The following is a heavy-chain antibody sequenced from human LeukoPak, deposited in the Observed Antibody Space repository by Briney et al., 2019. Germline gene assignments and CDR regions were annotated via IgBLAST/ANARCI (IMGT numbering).Heavy chain of an antibody. CDR2: ISGSGGYT. Sequence: RLSXEASGFTFXXXGMNWVRXXPXXGXEWXXXISGSGGYTYYADSVKGRFTISRDNSKNTLYLQMNNLRAEDTAVYFCANLAAPVXXXFDYWGQGTXVXXXX. CDR3: ANLAAPVXXXFDY. CDR1: GFTFXXXG. V-gene: IGHV3-23*01. J-gene: IGHJ4*02.